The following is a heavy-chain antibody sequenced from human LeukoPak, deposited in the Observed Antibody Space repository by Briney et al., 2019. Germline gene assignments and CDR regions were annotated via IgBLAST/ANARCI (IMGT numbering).Heavy chain of an antibody. J-gene: IGHJ4*02. CDR3: ARMGTVAGMVVF. CDR1: GFTFSSYA. CDR2: ISSSSSYI. V-gene: IGHV3-21*01. D-gene: IGHD6-19*01. Sequence: GGSLRLSCAASGFTFSSYAMSWVRQAPGKGLEWVSSISSSSSYIYYADSVKGRFTISRDNAKNSLYLQMNSLRAEDTAVYYCARMGTVAGMVVFWGQGTLVTVSS.